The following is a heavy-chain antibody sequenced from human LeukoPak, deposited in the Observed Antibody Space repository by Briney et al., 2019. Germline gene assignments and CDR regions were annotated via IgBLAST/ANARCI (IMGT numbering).Heavy chain of an antibody. CDR2: ISGSGGST. Sequence: GGSLRLSCAASGFTFSSYGMHWVRQAPGKGLEWVSAISGSGGSTYYADSVKGRFTISRDNSKNTLYLQMNSLRAEDTAVYYCAGLLYTVVTWASFDYWGQGTLVTVSS. V-gene: IGHV3-23*01. J-gene: IGHJ4*02. CDR3: AGLLYTVVTWASFDY. CDR1: GFTFSSYG. D-gene: IGHD4-23*01.